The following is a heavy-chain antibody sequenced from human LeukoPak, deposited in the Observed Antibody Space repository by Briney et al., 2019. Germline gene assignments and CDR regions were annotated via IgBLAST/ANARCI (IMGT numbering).Heavy chain of an antibody. Sequence: PSETLSLTCTVSRGSISGHYWSWIRQSPGKGLEWIGNIYYSGNTNYNPSLKSRVTISVDTSENQFSLKLSSVTAADTAVYYCARTGYYGSGSYYNRGSRNWFDPWSQGTLVTVSS. CDR3: ARTGYYGSGSYYNRGSRNWFDP. J-gene: IGHJ5*02. CDR1: RGSISGHY. CDR2: IYYSGNT. D-gene: IGHD3-10*01. V-gene: IGHV4-59*08.